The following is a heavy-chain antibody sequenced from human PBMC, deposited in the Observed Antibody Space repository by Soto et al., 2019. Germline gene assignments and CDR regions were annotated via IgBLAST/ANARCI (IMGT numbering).Heavy chain of an antibody. V-gene: IGHV1-69*13. J-gene: IGHJ6*02. D-gene: IGHD3-3*01. CDR1: GGTFSSYA. CDR2: IIPIFGTA. CDR3: ARDLDSYYDFWSGYSVGMDV. Sequence: ASVKVSCKASGGTFSSYAISWVRQAPGQGLEWMGGIIPIFGTANYAQKFQGRVTITADESTSTAYMELSSLRSEDTAVYYCARDLDSYYDFWSGYSVGMDVWGQGTTVTVSS.